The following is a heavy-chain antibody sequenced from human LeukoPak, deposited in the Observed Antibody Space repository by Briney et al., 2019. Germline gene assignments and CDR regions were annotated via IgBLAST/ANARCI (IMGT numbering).Heavy chain of an antibody. Sequence: PGGSLRLSGAAPGFTVTSNYMSWVRKAPGKGLEGGSAIYGDGRIHYAGSVKGRFTISRDDSKNTLYLQMNSLRAEDTAVYYCARESGYSYGLAGFFDYWGQGTLVTVSS. D-gene: IGHD5-18*01. CDR2: IYGDGRI. CDR3: ARESGYSYGLAGFFDY. CDR1: GFTVTSNY. V-gene: IGHV3-53*01. J-gene: IGHJ4*02.